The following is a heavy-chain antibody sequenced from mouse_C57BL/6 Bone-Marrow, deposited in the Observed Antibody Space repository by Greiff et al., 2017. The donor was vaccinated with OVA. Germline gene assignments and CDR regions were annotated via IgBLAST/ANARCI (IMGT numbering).Heavy chain of an antibody. J-gene: IGHJ4*01. CDR3: ARGREGYYAMDY. CDR2: IDPSDSYT. CDR1: GYTFTSYW. Sequence: QVHVKQPGAELVMPGASVKLSCKASGYTFTSYWMHWVKQRPGQGLEWIGEIDPSDSYTNYNQKFKGKSTLTVDKSSSTAYMQLSSLTAEDSAVYYCARGREGYYAMDYWGQGTSVTVSS. V-gene: IGHV1-69*01.